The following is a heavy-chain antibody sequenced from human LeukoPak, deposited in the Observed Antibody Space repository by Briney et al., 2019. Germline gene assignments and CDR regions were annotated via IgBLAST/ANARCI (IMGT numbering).Heavy chain of an antibody. J-gene: IGHJ4*02. Sequence: PGGSLRLSCTASGFTFSTCGMTWVRQAPGKGLEWVSVISGSGDNTYYADSVKGRFTISRDNSKNTLYLQMNSLRREDTAVYYCAKGGDTSGYYGGPDYWGQGTPVTVFS. D-gene: IGHD3-22*01. CDR3: AKGGDTSGYYGGPDY. V-gene: IGHV3-23*01. CDR1: GFTFSTCG. CDR2: ISGSGDNT.